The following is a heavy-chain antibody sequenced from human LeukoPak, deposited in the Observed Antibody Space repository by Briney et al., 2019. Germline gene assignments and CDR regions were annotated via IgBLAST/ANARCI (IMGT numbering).Heavy chain of an antibody. V-gene: IGHV1-2*02. D-gene: IGHD2-21*02. Sequence: ASVKVSCKATGYTFTTYGISWVRQAPGQGLEWMGWINPNSGGTNYAQKFQGRVTMTRDTSISTAYMELSRLRSDDTAVYYCARDPTTATVTAYIDYWGQGTLVTVSS. CDR3: ARDPTTATVTAYIDY. J-gene: IGHJ4*02. CDR2: INPNSGGT. CDR1: GYTFTTYG.